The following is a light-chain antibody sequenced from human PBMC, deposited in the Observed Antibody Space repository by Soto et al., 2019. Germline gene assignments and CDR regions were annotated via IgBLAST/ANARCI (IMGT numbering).Light chain of an antibody. V-gene: IGKV1-39*01. J-gene: IGKJ2*01. CDR3: QQTRRAPRT. CDR2: AAS. CDR1: QPISSY. Sequence: DIQMTQSPASLSASVGDRVAITCRASQPISSYLKWYQHKPGKAPTLLIYAASNLQGGVPSRFSGSGSGTNFPRGISSLEREDFATYYCQQTRRAPRTFGPGTKLEIK.